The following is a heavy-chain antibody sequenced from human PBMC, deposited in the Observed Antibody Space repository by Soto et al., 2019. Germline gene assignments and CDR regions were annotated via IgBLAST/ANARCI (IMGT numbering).Heavy chain of an antibody. V-gene: IGHV2-5*02. CDR1: GFSLTTSGVG. D-gene: IGHD3-3*01. CDR3: AHRVLRTVFGLVTTTAIYFDF. CDR2: IYWDDDK. J-gene: IGHJ4*02. Sequence: GPAQVKPRQPLTLPCTFSGFSLTTSGVGVGWIRHSPGRAPEWLALIYWDDDKRNSPSLKSRLTITKDASKNQVVLTMADLDPADRATYYCAHRVLRTVFGLVTTTAIYFDFWGQGTPVAVSS.